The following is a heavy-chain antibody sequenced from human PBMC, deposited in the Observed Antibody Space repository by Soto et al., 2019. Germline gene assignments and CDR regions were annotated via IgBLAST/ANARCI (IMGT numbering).Heavy chain of an antibody. Sequence: GGSLRLSCAASGFTFRSYGMRWVRQAPGKGLEWVAVIWDDGSDKKYADSVKGRFTVSRDNSKNTLFLQMSSLRAEDTAVYYCARDPQINSDTSGYVGSWGPGTLVTVSS. D-gene: IGHD3-22*01. CDR1: GFTFRSYG. CDR2: IWDDGSDK. J-gene: IGHJ5*02. V-gene: IGHV3-33*01. CDR3: ARDPQINSDTSGYVGS.